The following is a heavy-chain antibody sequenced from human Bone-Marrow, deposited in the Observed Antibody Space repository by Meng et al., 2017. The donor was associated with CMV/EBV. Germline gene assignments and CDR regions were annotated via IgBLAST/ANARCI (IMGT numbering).Heavy chain of an antibody. CDR1: GFTFDDYG. CDR3: ARTTPVTAPGIFDY. V-gene: IGHV3-20*04. Sequence: GESLKISCAASGFTFDDYGMSWVRQAPGKGLEWVAGINWNGGSTGYADSAKGRFTISRDNAKNSLYLQMSSLRAEDTAVYYCARTTPVTAPGIFDYWGQGTPVNVAS. J-gene: IGHJ4*02. D-gene: IGHD2-2*01. CDR2: INWNGGST.